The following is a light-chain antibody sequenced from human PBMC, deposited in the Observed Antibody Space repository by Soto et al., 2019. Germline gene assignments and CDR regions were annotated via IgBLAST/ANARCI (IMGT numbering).Light chain of an antibody. CDR3: SSYGASSTL. CDR2: DVG. CDR1: TSDIGGYNY. J-gene: IGLJ2*01. Sequence: QSALTQPASVSGSPGQSITISCTVSTSDIGGYNYVSWYQQHPGKAPKLLIYDVGYRPSGISDRFSGSKSGNTASLTISGFQPEDEADYYCSSYGASSTLFGGGTKVTVL. V-gene: IGLV2-14*03.